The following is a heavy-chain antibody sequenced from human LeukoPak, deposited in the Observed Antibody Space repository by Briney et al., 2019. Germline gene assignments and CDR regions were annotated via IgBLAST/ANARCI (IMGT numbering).Heavy chain of an antibody. V-gene: IGHV4-39*01. Sequence: SGTLSLTCTVSGGSISSSSYFWGWIRQPPGKGLEWIGSIFYSGSAYYNPSLNSRVTISIDTSKTQFSLRLSSVTAADTAVYYCARQMNTVTADYWGQGTLVTVSS. CDR3: ARQMNTVTADY. D-gene: IGHD4-17*01. CDR1: GGSISSSSYF. J-gene: IGHJ4*02. CDR2: IFYSGSA.